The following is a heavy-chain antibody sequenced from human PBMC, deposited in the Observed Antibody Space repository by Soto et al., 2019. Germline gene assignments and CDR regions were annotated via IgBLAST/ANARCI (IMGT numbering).Heavy chain of an antibody. D-gene: IGHD3-9*01. J-gene: IGHJ5*02. V-gene: IGHV4-30-4*01. CDR2: IYYSGST. CDR1: GGSISSGDYY. Sequence: PSEILSLTCTVSGGSISSGDYYWSWIRQPPGKGLEWIGYIYYSGSTYYNPSLKSRVTISVDTSKNQFSLKLSSVTAADTAVYYCARARSLLRYFDWAHWFDPWGQGTLVTVSS. CDR3: ARARSLLRYFDWAHWFDP.